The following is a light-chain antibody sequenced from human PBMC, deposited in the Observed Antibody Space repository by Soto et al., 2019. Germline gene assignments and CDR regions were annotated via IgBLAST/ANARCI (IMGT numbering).Light chain of an antibody. J-gene: IGLJ1*01. V-gene: IGLV2-14*01. CDR3: SAYTTTSTLI. CDR1: SSDGGGYDY. Sequence: SCTGTSSDGGGYDYVSWYQQHPGTAPKLMLYEVNNRPSGVSNRFSGSKSGNTASLIISGLQTEDEADYYCSAYTTTSTLIFGTGTKVTVL. CDR2: EVN.